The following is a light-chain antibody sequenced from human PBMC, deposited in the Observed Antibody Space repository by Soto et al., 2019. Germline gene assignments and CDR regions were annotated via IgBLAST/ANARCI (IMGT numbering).Light chain of an antibody. CDR3: QEYNTYA. V-gene: IGKV1-5*01. CDR1: KNITDW. Sequence: DIQMTQSPSPLSAYGGDRVTITCRANKNITDWLAWYQHKPGKAPALLISDASTFATGVPSRFNGSGSGTEFTFTVSSLQTGDSANYFGQEYNTYAFGPGTKVDSK. J-gene: IGKJ3*01. CDR2: DAS.